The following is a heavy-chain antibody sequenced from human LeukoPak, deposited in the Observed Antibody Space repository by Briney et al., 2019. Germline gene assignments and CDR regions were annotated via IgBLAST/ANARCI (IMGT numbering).Heavy chain of an antibody. CDR2: IYSGGST. CDR1: GFTVSSNY. J-gene: IGHJ4*02. Sequence: GGSLRLSCAASGFTVSSNYMSWVRQAPGKGLEWVSVIYSGGSTYYADSVKGRFTISRHNSKNTLYLQMNSLRAEDTAVYYCAGTKIAAAGTYYFDYWGQGTLVTVSS. D-gene: IGHD6-13*01. V-gene: IGHV3-53*04. CDR3: AGTKIAAAGTYYFDY.